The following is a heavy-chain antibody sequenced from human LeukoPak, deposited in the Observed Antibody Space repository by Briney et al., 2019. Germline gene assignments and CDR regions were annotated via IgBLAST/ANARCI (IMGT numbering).Heavy chain of an antibody. V-gene: IGHV1-8*01. CDR2: LNPDSTNT. Sequence: ASVTVSCKASGYTFASYDINWVRQAPGQGLEWMGWLNPDSTNTGYAQKFQGRVTMTRDTSMSTAYMELSSLTSEDTAVYYCARVPSLGYCSGGSCYRFDHWGQGTLVAVSS. J-gene: IGHJ4*02. CDR3: ARVPSLGYCSGGSCYRFDH. CDR1: GYTFASYD. D-gene: IGHD2-15*01.